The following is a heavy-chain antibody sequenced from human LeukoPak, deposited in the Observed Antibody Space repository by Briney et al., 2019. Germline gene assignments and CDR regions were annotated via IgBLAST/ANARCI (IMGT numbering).Heavy chain of an antibody. Sequence: PGGTLRLSCAASGFTFSSYGMSWVRQAPGKGLEWVSAISGSGGSTYYADSVKGRFTISRDNSKNTLYLQMNSLRAEDTAVYYCARERYDILTGYQSYFDYWGQGTLVTVSS. CDR1: GFTFSSYG. CDR3: ARERYDILTGYQSYFDY. J-gene: IGHJ4*02. CDR2: ISGSGGST. D-gene: IGHD3-9*01. V-gene: IGHV3-23*01.